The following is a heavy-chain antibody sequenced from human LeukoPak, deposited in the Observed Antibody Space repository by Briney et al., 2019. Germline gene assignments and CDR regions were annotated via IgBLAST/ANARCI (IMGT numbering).Heavy chain of an antibody. D-gene: IGHD6-13*01. CDR3: AMQETSTWEYNWFDP. V-gene: IGHV4-39*01. J-gene: IGHJ5*02. CDR1: GCIISSTDYC. CDR2: SYYSATSYYGGTS. Sequence: PSETLSLTCTVSGCIISSTDYCWGWIRQPPGKGLEWIGTSYYSATSYYGGTSYFNPSLKSRVTISVDTPKKQFSLKLSSVNDSATYLYYSAMQETSTWEYNWFDPWGQGTLVTVSS.